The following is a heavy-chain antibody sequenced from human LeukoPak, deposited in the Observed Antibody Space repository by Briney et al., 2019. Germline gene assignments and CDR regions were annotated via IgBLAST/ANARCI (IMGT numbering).Heavy chain of an antibody. D-gene: IGHD4-17*01. CDR1: GFTFGDYA. V-gene: IGHV3-49*03. CDR3: AHTVTPRYFQF. CDR2: IRSKAYGGTT. Sequence: PGGSLRLSCTASGFTFGDYAMSWFRQAPGKGLEWVGFIRSKAYGGTTEYAASVKGRFTISRDNAKNSLYLQMNSLRTEDTALYYRAHTVTPRYFQFWGQGTLVTVSS. J-gene: IGHJ1*01.